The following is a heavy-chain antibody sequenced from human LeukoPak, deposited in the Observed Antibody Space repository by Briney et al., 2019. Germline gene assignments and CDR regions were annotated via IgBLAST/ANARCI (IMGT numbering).Heavy chain of an antibody. CDR2: ISWNSGRV. J-gene: IGHJ3*02. Sequence: GGSLRLSCAASGFTFDNNAMHWVRQAPGKGLEWVSGISWNSGRVDYADSVKGRFTISRDNAKNSLYLQMNSLRAEDTALYYCARGKYCSGGSCYLNYAFDIWGQGTMVTVSS. CDR1: GFTFDNNA. D-gene: IGHD2-15*01. V-gene: IGHV3-9*01. CDR3: ARGKYCSGGSCYLNYAFDI.